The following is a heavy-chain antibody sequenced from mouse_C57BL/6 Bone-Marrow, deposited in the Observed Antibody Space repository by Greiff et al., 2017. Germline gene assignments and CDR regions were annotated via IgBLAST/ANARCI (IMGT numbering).Heavy chain of an antibody. Sequence: QVQLQQSGAELVRPGASVKLSCKASGYTFTSYGISWVKQRPGQGLEWIGEIYPRSGNTYYNEKFKGKATLTVDTSSSTAYMELRSLTSEDSAVYFCARGNGCWFAYWGQGTLVTVSA. V-gene: IGHV1-81*01. CDR3: ARGNGCWFAY. D-gene: IGHD2-2*01. CDR2: IYPRSGNT. CDR1: GYTFTSYG. J-gene: IGHJ3*01.